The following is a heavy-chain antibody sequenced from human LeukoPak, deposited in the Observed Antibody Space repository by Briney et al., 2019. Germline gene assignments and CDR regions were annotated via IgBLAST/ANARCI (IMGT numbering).Heavy chain of an antibody. D-gene: IGHD5-24*01. CDR1: GGSISSSSYY. J-gene: IGHJ4*02. CDR2: IYYSGST. Sequence: SETLSLTCTVSGGSISSSSYYWDWIRQPPGKGLEWIGSIYYSGSTYYNPSLKSRVTISVDTSKNQFSLKLSSVTAADTAVYYCAKEMATISAAFDYWGQGTLVTVSS. V-gene: IGHV4-39*02. CDR3: AKEMATISAAFDY.